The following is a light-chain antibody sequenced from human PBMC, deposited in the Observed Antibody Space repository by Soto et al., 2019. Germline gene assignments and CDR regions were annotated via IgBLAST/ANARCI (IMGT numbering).Light chain of an antibody. CDR2: KAS. CDR1: QTISSW. V-gene: IGKV1-5*03. CDR3: QHYNSYSEA. Sequence: DIQMTQSPSTLSGSVGCIVTITFRASQTISSWLAWYQQKPGKAPKLLIYKASTLKSGVPSRFSGSGSGTEFTLTISSLQPDDFATYYCQHYNSYSEAFSQGTKVDIK. J-gene: IGKJ1*01.